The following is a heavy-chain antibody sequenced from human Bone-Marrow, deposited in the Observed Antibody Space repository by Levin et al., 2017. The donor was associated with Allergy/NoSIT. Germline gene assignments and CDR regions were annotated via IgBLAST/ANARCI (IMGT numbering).Heavy chain of an antibody. CDR3: AVSTGSYYSVFEY. D-gene: IGHD3-10*01. J-gene: IGHJ4*01. Sequence: GGSLRLSCVISGFIFDYAMHWVRHIPGGGLEWVSGISANSDIIDYADSVKGRFRISRDNAKKSLFLQMDSLRPEDTALYYCAVSTGSYYSVFEYWGHGTPVTVSS. V-gene: IGHV3-9*01. CDR1: GFIFDYA. CDR2: ISANSDII.